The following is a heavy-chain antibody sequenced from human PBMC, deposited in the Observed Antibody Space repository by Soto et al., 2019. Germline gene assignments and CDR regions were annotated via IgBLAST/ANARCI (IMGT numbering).Heavy chain of an antibody. Sequence: QVPLVQSGAEVKKPGASVKVSCKASGYKFTSYAIHWVRQAPGQRLEWMGWINAGNGNTEYSQKFQGRVTITRDTSASTAYMEVSSLTSEDTAVYYCARNTLRFDYWGQGTLVSVSS. CDR3: ARNTLRFDY. CDR1: GYKFTSYA. D-gene: IGHD2-15*01. V-gene: IGHV1-3*01. CDR2: INAGNGNT. J-gene: IGHJ4*02.